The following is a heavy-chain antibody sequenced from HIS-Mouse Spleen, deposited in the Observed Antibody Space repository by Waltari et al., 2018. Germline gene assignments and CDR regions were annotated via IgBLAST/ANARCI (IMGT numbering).Heavy chain of an antibody. Sequence: EVQLLESGGGWVQPGGSLRLSCAASGFTFSSYSSSWVRQAPGKGLEWVSAISGSGGSTYYADSVKGRFTISRDNSKNTLYLQMNSLRAEDTAVYYCLSVAIFSVANSYYFDYWGQGTLVTVSS. J-gene: IGHJ4*02. V-gene: IGHV3-23*01. CDR1: GFTFSSYS. D-gene: IGHD1-7*01. CDR3: LSVAIFSVANSYYFDY. CDR2: ISGSGGST.